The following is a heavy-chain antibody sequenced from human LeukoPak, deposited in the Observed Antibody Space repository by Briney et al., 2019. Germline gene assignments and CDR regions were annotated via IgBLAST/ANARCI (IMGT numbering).Heavy chain of an antibody. J-gene: IGHJ5*02. Sequence: SETLSLTCTVSGGSISSSRYYWGWIRQPPGKGLEWIASISYSGSSYYNPSLKSRVTISVDTSKNQVPLQLSSVTAADTAVYYCVRDDYGDYTRRFDHWGQGTLVTVSS. D-gene: IGHD4-17*01. CDR1: GGSISSSRYY. V-gene: IGHV4-39*06. CDR2: ISYSGSS. CDR3: VRDDYGDYTRRFDH.